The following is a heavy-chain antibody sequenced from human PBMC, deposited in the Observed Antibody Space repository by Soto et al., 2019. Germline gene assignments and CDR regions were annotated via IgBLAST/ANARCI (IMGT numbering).Heavy chain of an antibody. CDR3: ARGAYDNSGFDY. V-gene: IGHV4-31*03. J-gene: IGHJ4*02. Sequence: QVQLQQSGPGLVKASQTLSLTCSVSGDSIRSGLYYWTWIRQQPGKGLEWIGNIHYSGTTFYNPSLKSRITTSVDTSRKQFSLNLASVTAADTAVYYCARGAYDNSGFDYWGQGTLVTVSS. CDR1: GDSIRSGLYY. CDR2: IHYSGTT. D-gene: IGHD3-22*01.